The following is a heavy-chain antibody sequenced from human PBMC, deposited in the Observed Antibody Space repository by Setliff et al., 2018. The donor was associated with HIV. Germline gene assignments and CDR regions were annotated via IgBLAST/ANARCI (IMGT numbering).Heavy chain of an antibody. Sequence: ASVKVSCKASGYTFTNYYIHWVRQAPGQGLEWMGWINPNNEYTEYAQKFQGRVTMTRVKSITTFYMDVTRLRSDDTAVYYCVRGKFRATWSLFADQYFDFWGRGTLVTVSS. CDR3: VRGKFRATWSLFADQYFDF. D-gene: IGHD5-12*01. CDR2: INPNNEYT. CDR1: GYTFTNYY. J-gene: IGHJ4*02. V-gene: IGHV1-2*02.